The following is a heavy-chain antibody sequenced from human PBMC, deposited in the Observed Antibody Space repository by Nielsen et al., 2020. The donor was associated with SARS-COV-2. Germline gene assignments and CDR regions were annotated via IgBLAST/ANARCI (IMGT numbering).Heavy chain of an antibody. CDR1: GFTFSSYG. Sequence: GGSLRLSCAASGFTFSSYGMHWVRQAPGKGLEWVAVIWYDGSNKYYADSVKGRFTISRDNSKNTLYLQMNSLRAEDTAVYYCAKARTLGSYFDYWGQGTLVTVSS. CDR3: AKARTLGSYFDY. J-gene: IGHJ4*02. V-gene: IGHV3-30*02. CDR2: IWYDGSNK. D-gene: IGHD1-26*01.